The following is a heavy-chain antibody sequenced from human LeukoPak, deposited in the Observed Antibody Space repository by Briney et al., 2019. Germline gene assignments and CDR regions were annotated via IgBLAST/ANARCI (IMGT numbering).Heavy chain of an antibody. Sequence: GGSLRLSCAASGIYVGRYWMSWVRQAPGKGLEWVAFIRYDGSNKYYADSVKGRFTISRDNSKNTLYLQMNSLRAEDTAVYYCAKGLDYYDSSGYYPQYYFDYWGQGTLVTVSS. CDR3: AKGLDYYDSSGYYPQYYFDY. D-gene: IGHD3-22*01. J-gene: IGHJ4*02. V-gene: IGHV3-30*02. CDR2: IRYDGSNK. CDR1: GIYVGRYW.